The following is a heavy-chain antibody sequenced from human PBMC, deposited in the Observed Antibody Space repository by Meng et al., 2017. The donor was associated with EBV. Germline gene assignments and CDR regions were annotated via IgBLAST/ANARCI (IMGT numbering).Heavy chain of an antibody. CDR2: IYYSGST. CDR1: GGSVNGYF. Sequence: QVQLQQWGAGLLKPSETLSLTCAVYGGSVNGYFWSWIRQPPGKGLEWIGSIYYSGSTYYNPPLKSRVTISVDTSKNQFSLKLSSVTAADTAVYYCARHRLWSGYFRSPYDYWGQGTLVTVSS. V-gene: IGHV4-34*01. CDR3: ARHRLWSGYFRSPYDY. J-gene: IGHJ4*02. D-gene: IGHD3-3*01.